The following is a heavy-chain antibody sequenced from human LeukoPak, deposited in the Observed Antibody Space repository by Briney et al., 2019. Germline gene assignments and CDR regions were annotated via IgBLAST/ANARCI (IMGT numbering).Heavy chain of an antibody. CDR3: ARGSDHWSGHYYYYYCMDV. J-gene: IGHJ6*03. CDR2: IYTSGST. Sequence: SETLSLTCTVSGGSISSYYWSWIRQPAGKGLEWIGRIYTSGSTNYNPSLKSRVTMSVDTSKNQFSLKLSSVTAADTAVYYCARGSDHWSGHYYYYYCMDVWGKGTTVTVSS. CDR1: GGSISSYY. D-gene: IGHD3-3*01. V-gene: IGHV4-4*07.